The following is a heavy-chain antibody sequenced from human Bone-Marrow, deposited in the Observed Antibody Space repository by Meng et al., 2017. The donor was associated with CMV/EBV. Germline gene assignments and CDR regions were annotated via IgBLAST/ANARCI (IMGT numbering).Heavy chain of an antibody. CDR2: ISGSGGST. D-gene: IGHD2-2*01. CDR1: GFTFSSYA. Sequence: GGSLRLSCAASGFTFSSYAMSWVRQAPGKGLEWVSAISGSGGSTYYADSVKGRFTISRDNSKNTLYLQMNSLRAEDTAVYYCAKDPLYCSSTSCFSPYYYYGMDVWGQGPTVTVYS. J-gene: IGHJ6*02. V-gene: IGHV3-23*01. CDR3: AKDPLYCSSTSCFSPYYYYGMDV.